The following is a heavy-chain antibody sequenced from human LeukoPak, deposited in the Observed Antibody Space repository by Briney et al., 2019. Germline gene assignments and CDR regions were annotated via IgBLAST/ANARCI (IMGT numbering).Heavy chain of an antibody. Sequence: SQTLSLTCTVSGGSISSGDYYWSWIRQPPGKGLEWIGYIYYSGSTYYNPSLKSRVTISVDTSKNQFSLKLSSVTAADTAVYYCARDLIAAAGSHFDYWGQGTLVTVSS. V-gene: IGHV4-30-4*01. CDR2: IYYSGST. J-gene: IGHJ4*02. D-gene: IGHD6-13*01. CDR1: GGSISSGDYY. CDR3: ARDLIAAAGSHFDY.